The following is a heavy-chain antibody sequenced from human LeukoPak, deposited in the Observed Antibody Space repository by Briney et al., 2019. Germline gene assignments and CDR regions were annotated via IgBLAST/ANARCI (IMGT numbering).Heavy chain of an antibody. D-gene: IGHD3-10*01. Sequence: PGGSLRLSCAASGFTVSSNYMSWVRQAPGKGLEWVSVIYSGGSTYYADSVKGRFIISRDNSKNTLYLQMNSLRAEDTAVYYCARDFGDNYSDYWGQETLVTVSS. CDR2: IYSGGST. J-gene: IGHJ4*02. V-gene: IGHV3-53*01. CDR3: ARDFGDNYSDY. CDR1: GFTVSSNY.